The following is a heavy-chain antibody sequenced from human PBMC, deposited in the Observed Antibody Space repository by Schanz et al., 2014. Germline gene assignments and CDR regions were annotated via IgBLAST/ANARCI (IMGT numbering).Heavy chain of an antibody. J-gene: IGHJ3*02. CDR2: MNPTTGNR. Sequence: QLMQSGSEVRKPGASVRVSCKASGYSFTTYDVNWVRQATGQGLEWMGWMNPTTGNRGYAQNFQGRVTMTRDTSTSTVNMELSSLRSEDTAVYFCARGPSTGAFDIWGQGTRVTDSS. CDR3: ARGPSTGAFDI. CDR1: GYSFTTYD. V-gene: IGHV1-8*01.